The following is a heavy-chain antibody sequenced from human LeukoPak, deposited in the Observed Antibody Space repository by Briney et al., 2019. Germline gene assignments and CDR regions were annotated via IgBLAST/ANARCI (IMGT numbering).Heavy chain of an antibody. CDR1: GFTFSSYA. V-gene: IGHV3-23*01. D-gene: IGHD2-2*01. CDR3: AKDPLIVVVPAANGYFDY. CDR2: ISGSGGST. Sequence: GGSLRLSCAASGFTFSSYAMSWVRQAPGEGLEWVSAISGSGGSTYYADSVKGRFTISRDNSKNTLYLQMNSLRAEDTAVYYCAKDPLIVVVPAANGYFDYWGQGTLVTVSS. J-gene: IGHJ4*02.